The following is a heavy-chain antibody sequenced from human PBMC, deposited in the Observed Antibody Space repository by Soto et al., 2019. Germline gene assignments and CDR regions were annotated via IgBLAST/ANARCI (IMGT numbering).Heavy chain of an antibody. CDR2: FSATSENT. J-gene: IGHJ4*02. Sequence: VQLLESGGGLVQPGGSLRLSCVGSGFFFSSYTMTWVRQAAGKGLEWVSSFSATSENTYYADSVRGRFTISRDNSKNTLFLQMNSLTAEDTAMYYCAKARDQQWVRLPFDYWGQGILVIVSS. CDR1: GFFFSSYT. V-gene: IGHV3-23*01. CDR3: AKARDQQWVRLPFDY. D-gene: IGHD6-19*01.